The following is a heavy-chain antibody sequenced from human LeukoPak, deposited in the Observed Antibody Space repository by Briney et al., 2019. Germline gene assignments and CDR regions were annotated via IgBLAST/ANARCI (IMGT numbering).Heavy chain of an antibody. Sequence: GESLKISCKTSGYIFTNYWIGWARQMPGKGLEWMAVIYPGDSRIRYNPSFQAQVTISADKSINTAYLQWSSLKASDTALYYCACRMLTSTRFEPWGQGTLVTVSS. CDR2: IYPGDSRI. CDR3: ACRMLTSTRFEP. D-gene: IGHD2-2*01. V-gene: IGHV5-51*01. J-gene: IGHJ5*02. CDR1: GYIFTNYW.